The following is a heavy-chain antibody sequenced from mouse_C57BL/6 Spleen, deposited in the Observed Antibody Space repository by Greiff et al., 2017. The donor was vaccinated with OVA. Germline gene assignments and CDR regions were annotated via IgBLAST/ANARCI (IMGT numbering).Heavy chain of an antibody. D-gene: IGHD2-3*01. J-gene: IGHJ4*01. CDR3: TRERNDGYCLDY. CDR1: GYTFTDYE. CDR2: IDPETGGT. Sequence: QVQLQQSGAELVRPGASVTLSCKASGYTFTDYEMHWVKQTPVHGLEWIGAIDPETGGTAYNQKFKGKAILTADKSSSTAYMELRSLTSEDSAVYYCTRERNDGYCLDYWGQGTSVTVSS. V-gene: IGHV1-15*01.